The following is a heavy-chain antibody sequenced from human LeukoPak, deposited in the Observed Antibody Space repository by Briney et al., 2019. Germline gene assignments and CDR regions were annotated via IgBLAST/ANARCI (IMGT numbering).Heavy chain of an antibody. Sequence: SETLSLTCIVSGDSIATGGYYWGWLRQFPGKGLEWLGYIYHTGSTIYNPSLKSRLSMSVDSSKTQFSLHLNSVTAADTAVYFCARGGVVVTALRFDYWGQGALVTVSS. CDR3: ARGGVVVTALRFDY. V-gene: IGHV4-31*02. D-gene: IGHD2-21*02. J-gene: IGHJ4*02. CDR1: GDSIATGGYY. CDR2: IYHTGST.